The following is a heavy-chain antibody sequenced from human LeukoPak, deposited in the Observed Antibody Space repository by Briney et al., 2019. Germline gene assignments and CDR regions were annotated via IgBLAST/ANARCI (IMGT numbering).Heavy chain of an antibody. V-gene: IGHV1-18*04. CDR1: GYTFTGYY. CDR2: ISAYNGNT. D-gene: IGHD6-19*01. CDR3: ARRMSSGFPPDY. Sequence: ASVKVSCKASGYTFTGYYMHWVRQAPGQGLEWMGWISAYNGNTNYAQKLQGRVTMTTDTSTSTAYMELRSLRSDDTAVYYCARRMSSGFPPDYWGQGTLVTVSS. J-gene: IGHJ4*02.